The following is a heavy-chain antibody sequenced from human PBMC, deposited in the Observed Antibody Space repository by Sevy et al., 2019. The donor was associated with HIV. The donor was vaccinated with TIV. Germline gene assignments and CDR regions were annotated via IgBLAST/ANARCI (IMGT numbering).Heavy chain of an antibody. J-gene: IGHJ4*02. D-gene: IGHD3-3*01. CDR2: IRSKAYGGTT. CDR3: TTYDFWSGYYTNIDY. V-gene: IGHV3-49*04. CDR1: GFTFSSYA. Sequence: GGSLRLSCAASGFTFSSYAMSWVRQAPGKGLEWVGFIRSKAYGGTTEYAASVKGRFTISRDDSKSIAYLQMNSLKTEDTAVYYCTTYDFWSGYYTNIDYWGQGTLVTVSS.